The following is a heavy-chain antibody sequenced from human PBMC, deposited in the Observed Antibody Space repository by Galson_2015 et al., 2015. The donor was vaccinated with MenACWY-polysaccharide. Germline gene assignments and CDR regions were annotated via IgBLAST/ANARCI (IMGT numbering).Heavy chain of an antibody. J-gene: IGHJ6*02. D-gene: IGHD1-20*01. Sequence: SLRLSCAASGFTFSSYWMYWVRHAPGKGLVWVSRINSDGSSTSYADSVKGRFTISRDNAKNTLYLQMNSLRAEDTAVYYYARKRTSITSAGMDVWGQGTTVTVSS. V-gene: IGHV3-74*01. CDR1: GFTFSSYW. CDR3: ARKRTSITSAGMDV. CDR2: INSDGSST.